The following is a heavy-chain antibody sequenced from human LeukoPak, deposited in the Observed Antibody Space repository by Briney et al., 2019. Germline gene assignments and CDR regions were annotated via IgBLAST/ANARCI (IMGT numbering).Heavy chain of an antibody. CDR3: ARTRIDSSGYYYGLGAFDI. CDR2: IIPIFGTA. CDR1: GGTFSSYA. V-gene: IGHV1-69*01. Sequence: SVKVSCKASGGTFSSYAISWVRQAPGQGLGWMGGIIPIFGTANYAQKFQGRVTITADESTSTAYMELSSLRSEDTAVYYCARTRIDSSGYYYGLGAFDIWGQGTMVTVSS. D-gene: IGHD3-22*01. J-gene: IGHJ3*02.